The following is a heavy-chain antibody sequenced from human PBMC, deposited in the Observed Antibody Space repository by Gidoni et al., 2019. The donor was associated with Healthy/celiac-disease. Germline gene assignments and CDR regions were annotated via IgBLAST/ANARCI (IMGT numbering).Heavy chain of an antibody. CDR3: ARQQWLVRDAFDI. Sequence: QVQLVESGGGVVQPGRALRLSCAASGFTLSSFAMHWVRQAPGKGLEWVAVISYDGSNKYYADSVKGRFTISRDNSKNTLYLQMNSLRAEDTAVYYCARQQWLVRDAFDIWGQGTMVTVSS. D-gene: IGHD6-19*01. J-gene: IGHJ3*02. CDR2: ISYDGSNK. CDR1: GFTLSSFA. V-gene: IGHV3-30*01.